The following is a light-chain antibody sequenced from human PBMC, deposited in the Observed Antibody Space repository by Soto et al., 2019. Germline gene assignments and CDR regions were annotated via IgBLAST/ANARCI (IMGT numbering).Light chain of an antibody. Sequence: DIQMTQSPSTLSASVGDRVTITCRASQSIIRWLAWYQQKPGKAPKVLIYDASSLQSGVPSSFSGSGSGTEFTLSITNLQPDDFATCYCQQYNSYSPYTFGQGTKLEIK. CDR2: DAS. J-gene: IGKJ2*01. CDR1: QSIIRW. V-gene: IGKV1-5*01. CDR3: QQYNSYSPYT.